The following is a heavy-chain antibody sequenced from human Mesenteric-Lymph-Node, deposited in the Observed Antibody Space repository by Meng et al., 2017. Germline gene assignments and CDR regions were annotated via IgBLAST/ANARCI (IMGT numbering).Heavy chain of an antibody. CDR3: AREESIYDSSGYFDY. D-gene: IGHD3-22*01. Sequence: QGVLVQSGAEVKKPGSSVKVSGKASGGTFSSYAISWVRQAPGQGLEWMGGIIPIFGTANYAQKFQGRVTITADKSTSTAYMELSSLRSEDTAVYYCAREESIYDSSGYFDYWGQGTLVTVSS. CDR1: GGTFSSYA. J-gene: IGHJ4*02. V-gene: IGHV1-69*06. CDR2: IIPIFGTA.